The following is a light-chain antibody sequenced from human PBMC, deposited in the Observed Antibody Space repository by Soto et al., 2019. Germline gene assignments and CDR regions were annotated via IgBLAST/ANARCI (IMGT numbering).Light chain of an antibody. CDR3: QQYNSYSPLT. CDR2: DAS. V-gene: IGKV1-5*01. J-gene: IGKJ4*01. CDR1: QSISSW. Sequence: DIQMTQSPSTLSASVGDRVTITCRASQSISSWLAWYQQKQGKAPNLLIYDASSLESGVPSRFSGSGSGTEFTLTISSPQPDDFATYYCQQYNSYSPLTFGGGTKVEIK.